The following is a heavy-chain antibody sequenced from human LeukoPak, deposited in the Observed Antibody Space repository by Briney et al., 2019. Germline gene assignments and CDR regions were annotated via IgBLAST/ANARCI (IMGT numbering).Heavy chain of an antibody. D-gene: IGHD2-2*01. CDR3: ARRAVVPAAVSYFDN. V-gene: IGHV4-39*01. J-gene: IGHJ4*02. Sequence: PSETLSLTCAVSRGSITNSSCYWGWIRQPPGKGLEWIGGIYYTGTTYYSSSLNSRITISMDTSKKQFSLRLASVTAADTAVYYCARRAVVPAAVSYFDNWGQGTLVTVSS. CDR1: RGSITNSSCY. CDR2: IYYTGTT.